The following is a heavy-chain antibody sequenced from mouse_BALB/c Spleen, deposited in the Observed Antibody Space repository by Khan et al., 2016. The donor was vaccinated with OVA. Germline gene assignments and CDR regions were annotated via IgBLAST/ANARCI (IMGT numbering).Heavy chain of an antibody. CDR1: GYTFTTYT. Sequence: QIQLVQSGAELARPGASVKMSCKASGYTFTTYTIHWVKQRPGQGLEWIGYIIPTNDYTNYNQKFEDRATLTADKSSSTASMQLSSLTSEDSAVYYSAREGAYYRSDGWFAYWGQGTLVTVSA. D-gene: IGHD2-14*01. J-gene: IGHJ3*01. CDR3: AREGAYYRSDGWFAY. CDR2: IIPTNDYT. V-gene: IGHV1-4*01.